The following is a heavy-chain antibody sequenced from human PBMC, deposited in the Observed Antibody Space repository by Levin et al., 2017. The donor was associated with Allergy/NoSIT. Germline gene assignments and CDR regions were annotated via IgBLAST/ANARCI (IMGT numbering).Heavy chain of an antibody. Sequence: PGGSLRLSCAASGFTFDDYTMHWVRQAPGKGLEWVSLISWDGGSTYYADSVKGRFTISRDNSKNSLYLQMNSLRTEDTALYYCAKDIFGGRGSSWTTLGSRNDYWGQGTLVTVSS. J-gene: IGHJ4*02. D-gene: IGHD6-13*01. V-gene: IGHV3-43*01. CDR2: ISWDGGST. CDR1: GFTFDDYT. CDR3: AKDIFGGRGSSWTTLGSRNDY.